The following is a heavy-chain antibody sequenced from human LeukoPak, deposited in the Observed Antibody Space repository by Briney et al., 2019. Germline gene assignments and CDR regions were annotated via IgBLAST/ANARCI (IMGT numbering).Heavy chain of an antibody. CDR1: GFTFSSYA. CDR2: ISYDGSNK. J-gene: IGHJ6*02. V-gene: IGHV3-30-3*01. Sequence: GGSLRLSCAASGFTFSSYAMHWVRQAPGKGLEGGAVISYDGSNKYYADSVKGRFTISRDNSKNTLYLQMNSLRAEDTAVYYCARGVVPGPGYGMDVWGQGTTVTVSS. CDR3: ARGVVPGPGYGMDV. D-gene: IGHD2-2*01.